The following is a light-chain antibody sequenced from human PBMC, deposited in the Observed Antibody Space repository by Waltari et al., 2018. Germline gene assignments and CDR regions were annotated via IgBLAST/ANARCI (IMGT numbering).Light chain of an antibody. CDR2: YDD. CDR1: RSNTGNNA. CDR3: ASWDDDLSGVV. J-gene: IGLJ2*01. V-gene: IGLV1-36*01. Sequence: QSVLTQPPSVSEAPRQRVPIPCSAIRSNTGNNAVTWYQQFPGRAPKLLIYYDDLLPSGVSDRFSGSKSGTSASLAISGLQSEDEAYYYCASWDDDLSGVVFGGGTKLTVL.